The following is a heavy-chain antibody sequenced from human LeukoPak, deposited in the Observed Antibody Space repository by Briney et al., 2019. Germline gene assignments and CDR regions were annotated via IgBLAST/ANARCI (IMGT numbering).Heavy chain of an antibody. V-gene: IGHV3-30*18. CDR2: ISYDGSNK. J-gene: IGHJ4*02. CDR3: AKELSAWLDY. CDR1: GFTFSSYG. Sequence: GGSLRLSCAASGFTFSSYGMHWVRQAPGKGLEWVAVISYDGSNKYYADSVKGRFTISRDYSKNTLYLQMNSLRAEDTAVYYCAKELSAWLDYWGQGTLVTVSS.